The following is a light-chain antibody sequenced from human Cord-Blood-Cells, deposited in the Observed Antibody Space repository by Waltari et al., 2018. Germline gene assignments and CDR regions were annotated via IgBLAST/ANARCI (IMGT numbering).Light chain of an antibody. CDR2: DAY. CDR3: QQYNSYSPMYT. Sequence: DIQMTQSPSTLSASVGDRVTITCRASQSISSWLAWYQQKPGKAPKLLIYDAYSLESGVPSRFSGSGSGTEFTLTISSLQPYDFATYYCQQYNSYSPMYTFGQGTKLEIK. V-gene: IGKV1-5*01. CDR1: QSISSW. J-gene: IGKJ2*01.